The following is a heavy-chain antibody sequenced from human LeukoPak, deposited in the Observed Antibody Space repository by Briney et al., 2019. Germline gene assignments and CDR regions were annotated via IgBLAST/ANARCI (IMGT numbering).Heavy chain of an antibody. CDR2: IYSGGST. CDR3: ARDYGSGSYVFDY. D-gene: IGHD3-10*01. J-gene: IGHJ4*02. V-gene: IGHV3-66*01. CDR1: GFTVSSNY. Sequence: QTGGSLRLSCAASGFTVSSNYMSWVRQAPGKGLEWVSVIYSGGSTYYADSVKGRFTISRDNSKNTLYLQMNSLRAEDTAVYYCARDYGSGSYVFDYWGQGTLVTVSS.